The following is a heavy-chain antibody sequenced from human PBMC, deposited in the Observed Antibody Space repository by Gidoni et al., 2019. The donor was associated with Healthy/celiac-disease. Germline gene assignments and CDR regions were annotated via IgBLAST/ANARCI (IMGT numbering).Heavy chain of an antibody. J-gene: IGHJ6*02. CDR1: GGSISSGGYY. Sequence: QVQLQESGPGLVKPSQTLSLTCTVSGGSISSGGYYWSWIRQHPGKGLEWIGYIYYSGSTYYNPSLKSRVTISVDTSKNQFSLKLSSVTAADTAVYYCARANTDYYDSSGYYRGGYYYYGMDVWGQGTTVTVSS. V-gene: IGHV4-31*03. CDR3: ARANTDYYDSSGYYRGGYYYYGMDV. D-gene: IGHD3-22*01. CDR2: IYYSGST.